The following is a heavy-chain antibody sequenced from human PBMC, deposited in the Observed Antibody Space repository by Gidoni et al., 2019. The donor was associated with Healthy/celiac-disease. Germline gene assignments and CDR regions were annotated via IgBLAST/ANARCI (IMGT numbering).Heavy chain of an antibody. J-gene: IGHJ4*02. CDR3: VKLPTGFGEFLTYWIDY. V-gene: IGHV3-64D*06. CDR2: ISSNGGST. CDR1: GFTFSSYA. D-gene: IGHD3-10*01. Sequence: EVQLVESGGGLVQPGGSLRLSCSASGFTFSSYAMHWVRQAPGKGLEYVSAISSNGGSTYYADSVKGRFTISRDNSKNTLYLQMSSLRAEDTAVYYCVKLPTGFGEFLTYWIDYWGQGTLVTVSS.